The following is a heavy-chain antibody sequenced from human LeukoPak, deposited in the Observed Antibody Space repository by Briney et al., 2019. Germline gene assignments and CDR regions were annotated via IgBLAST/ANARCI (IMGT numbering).Heavy chain of an antibody. CDR3: ARHELWFGELRGDDAFDI. D-gene: IGHD3-10*01. CDR2: IDPSDSYT. J-gene: IGHJ3*02. Sequence: GESLKISCKGSGYSFTSYWISWVRQMPGKGLEWVGRIDPSDSYTNYSPSFQGHVTISADKSISTAYLQWSSLKASDTAMYYCARHELWFGELRGDDAFDIWGQGTMVTVSS. V-gene: IGHV5-10-1*01. CDR1: GYSFTSYW.